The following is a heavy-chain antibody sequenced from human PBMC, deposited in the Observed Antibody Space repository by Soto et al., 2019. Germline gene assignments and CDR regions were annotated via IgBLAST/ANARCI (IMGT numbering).Heavy chain of an antibody. J-gene: IGHJ4*02. CDR2: ISYDGSNK. D-gene: IGHD5-18*01. Sequence: GGSLRLSCAASGFTFSSYAMHWVRQAPGKGLEWVAVISYDGSNKYYADSVKGRFTISRDNSKNTLYLQMNSLIAEDTAVYYCARALRIQLWLGLDYWGPGTLVAVSS. V-gene: IGHV3-30-3*01. CDR3: ARALRIQLWLGLDY. CDR1: GFTFSSYA.